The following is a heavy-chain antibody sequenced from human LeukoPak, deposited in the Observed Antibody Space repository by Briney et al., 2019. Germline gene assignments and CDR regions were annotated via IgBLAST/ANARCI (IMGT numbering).Heavy chain of an antibody. Sequence: PGGSLRLSCAASGFTFSDYYMSWIRQAPGKGLEWVSYISSSGSTIYYADSVKGRFTISRDNAKNSLYLQMNSLRAEDTAVYYCAKFPRWLQIRGIYYYYYMDVWGTGTTVTISS. CDR2: ISSSGSTI. J-gene: IGHJ6*03. CDR3: AKFPRWLQIRGIYYYYYMDV. CDR1: GFTFSDYY. V-gene: IGHV3-11*01. D-gene: IGHD5-24*01.